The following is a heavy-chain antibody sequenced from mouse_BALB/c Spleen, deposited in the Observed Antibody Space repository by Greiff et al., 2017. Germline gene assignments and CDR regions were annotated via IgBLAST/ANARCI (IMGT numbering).Heavy chain of an antibody. CDR2: IRSKSNNYAT. J-gene: IGHJ2*01. CDR3: VRESHYLDD. CDR1: GFTFNTYA. Sequence: EVMLVESGGGLVQPKGSLKLSCAASGFTFNTYAMNWVRQAPGKGLEWVARIRSKSNNYATYYADSVKDRFTISRDDSQSMLYLQMNNLKTEDTAMYYCVRESHYLDDWGQGTTLTVSA. V-gene: IGHV10-1*02.